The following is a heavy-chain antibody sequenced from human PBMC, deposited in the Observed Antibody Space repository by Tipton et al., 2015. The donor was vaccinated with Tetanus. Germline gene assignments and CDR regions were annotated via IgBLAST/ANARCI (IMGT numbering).Heavy chain of an antibody. V-gene: IGHV4-61*08. CDR1: GGSVRSGDYR. CDR3: ARANYDFPKKGPFDS. D-gene: IGHD3-3*01. CDR2: ISNSGRT. Sequence: TLSLTCSVSGGSVRSGDYRWNWIRQPPGKGLEWLAYISNSGRTNSNYSLKSRITILQDKSKNQFSLRLTSVTAADTAVYYCARANYDFPKKGPFDSWGPGSLVIVSS. J-gene: IGHJ4*02.